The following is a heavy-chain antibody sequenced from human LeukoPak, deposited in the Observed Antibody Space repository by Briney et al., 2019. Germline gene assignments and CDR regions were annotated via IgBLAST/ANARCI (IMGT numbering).Heavy chain of an antibody. V-gene: IGHV1-18*01. J-gene: IGHJ3*02. CDR2: ISGNNGKT. CDR1: GGTFSSYA. D-gene: IGHD3-10*01. CDR3: ARRWGSGIRGAFDI. Sequence: GSSVKVSCKASGGTFSSYAISWVRQAPGQGLEWMEWISGNNGKTNYAKKFQVRVTMTTDTTTSTTYMELRSLRSDDTAIYYCARRWGSGIRGAFDIWGQGTMVTVSS.